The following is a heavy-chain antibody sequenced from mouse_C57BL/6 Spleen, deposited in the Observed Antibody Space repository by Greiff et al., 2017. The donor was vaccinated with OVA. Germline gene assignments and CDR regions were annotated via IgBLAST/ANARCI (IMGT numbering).Heavy chain of an antibody. V-gene: IGHV6-6*01. Sequence: EVHLVESGGGLVQPGGSMKLSCAASGFTFSDAWMDWVRQSPEKGLEWVAEIRNKANNHATYYAESVKGRFTISRDDSKSSVYLQMNSLRAEDTGIYYCTRRVYGSSFWYFDVWGTGTTVTVSS. CDR2: IRNKANNHAT. CDR3: TRRVYGSSFWYFDV. D-gene: IGHD1-1*01. CDR1: GFTFSDAW. J-gene: IGHJ1*03.